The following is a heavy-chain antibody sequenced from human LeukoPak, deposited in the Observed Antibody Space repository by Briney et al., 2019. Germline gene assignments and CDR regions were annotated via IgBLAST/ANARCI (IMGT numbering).Heavy chain of an antibody. V-gene: IGHV3-30*03. CDR3: ARDGRIMEFGGVKVNFDY. Sequence: TGGSLRLSCVVSGFTFSNYGMHWVRQAPGKGLEWVAFIADDGSNKYYADFVKGRFSISRDDPKNTLYVQMNSLRTDDTALYYCARDGRIMEFGGVKVNFDYWGQGTLVTVTS. D-gene: IGHD3-3*01. CDR2: IADDGSNK. J-gene: IGHJ4*02. CDR1: GFTFSNYG.